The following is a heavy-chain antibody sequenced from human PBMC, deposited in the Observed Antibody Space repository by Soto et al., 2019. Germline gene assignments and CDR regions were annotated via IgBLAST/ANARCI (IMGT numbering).Heavy chain of an antibody. CDR1: GYTFTSYA. Sequence: ASVKVSCKASGYTFTSYAMHWVRQAPGQRLEWMGWINAGNGNTKYSQKFQGRVTITRDTSASTAYMELSSLRSEDTAVYYCARSHFWSGYTFDYRGQGTLVTGSS. J-gene: IGHJ4*02. CDR3: ARSHFWSGYTFDY. D-gene: IGHD3-3*02. V-gene: IGHV1-3*01. CDR2: INAGNGNT.